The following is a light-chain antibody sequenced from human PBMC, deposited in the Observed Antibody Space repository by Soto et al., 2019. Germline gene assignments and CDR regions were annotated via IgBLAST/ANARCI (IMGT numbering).Light chain of an antibody. CDR1: QSVSSSY. CDR2: GAS. V-gene: IGKV3-20*01. CDR3: QHYNSYSEA. Sequence: EIVLTQSPGTLYLSPGERATLYCRASQSVSSSYLAWYQQKPGQAPRLLIYGASSRATGIPDRFSGSGSGTDFTLTISSLQPEDFATYYCQHYNSYSEAFGQGTKWIS. J-gene: IGKJ1*01.